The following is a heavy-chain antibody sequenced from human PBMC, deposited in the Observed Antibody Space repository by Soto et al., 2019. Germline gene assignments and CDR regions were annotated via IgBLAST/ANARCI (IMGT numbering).Heavy chain of an antibody. D-gene: IGHD1-7*01. CDR3: ARAPRELLAEGPLFLYYYYGLDV. J-gene: IGHJ6*02. V-gene: IGHV4-34*02. CDR2: VFHAGNT. CDR1: GGSFSDAY. Sequence: QVHLQQWGVGLLKPSGTLSLTCAVSGGSFSDAYWSWVRQSPGRGLEWIGEVFHAGNTNYNPSLKSRVTLSADTAKNQFSLRLTSVTAADSAVYYCARAPRELLAEGPLFLYYYYGLDVWGQGTTVVVSS.